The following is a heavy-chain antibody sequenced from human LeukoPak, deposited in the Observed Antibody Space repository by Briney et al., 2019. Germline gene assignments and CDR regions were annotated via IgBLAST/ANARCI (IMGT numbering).Heavy chain of an antibody. Sequence: GASVKVSCKASGYTFTSYGISSVRQAPGQGLEWMGWISGYNGNTNYAQKVKGRVTMTIDKSTSTAYMELRSLRSDDTAVYYCARGPSITIFGVVNDYWGQGTLVTVSS. J-gene: IGHJ4*02. CDR1: GYTFTSYG. CDR3: ARGPSITIFGVVNDY. D-gene: IGHD3-3*01. V-gene: IGHV1-18*01. CDR2: ISGYNGNT.